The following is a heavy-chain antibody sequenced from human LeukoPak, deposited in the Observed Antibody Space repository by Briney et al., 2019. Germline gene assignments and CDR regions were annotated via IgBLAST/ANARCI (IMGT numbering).Heavy chain of an antibody. J-gene: IGHJ3*02. D-gene: IGHD3-16*02. CDR3: AKDRRITFGGVIVPDAFDI. CDR1: GFTFSSYA. Sequence: GGSLRLSCAASGFTFSSYAMSWVRQAPGKGLEWVSAISGSGGSTYYADSVKGRFTISRDNSKNTLYLQMNSLRAEDTAVYYCAKDRRITFGGVIVPDAFDIWGQGTMVTVSS. CDR2: ISGSGGST. V-gene: IGHV3-23*01.